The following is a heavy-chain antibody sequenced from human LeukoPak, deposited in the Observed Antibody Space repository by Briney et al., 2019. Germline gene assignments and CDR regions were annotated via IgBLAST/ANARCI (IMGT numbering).Heavy chain of an antibody. V-gene: IGHV4-39*01. J-gene: IGHJ4*02. D-gene: IGHD4-17*01. CDR2: IYYSGNT. Sequence: SETLSLTCTVSGGSISSSIYYWGWIRQPPGMGLEWIGSIYYSGNTYYNPSRKSRVTISVDTSKNQFSLKLSSVPAADTAVYYCASLMNGDYGYYFDYWGQGTLVTVSS. CDR3: ASLMNGDYGYYFDY. CDR1: GGSISSSIYY.